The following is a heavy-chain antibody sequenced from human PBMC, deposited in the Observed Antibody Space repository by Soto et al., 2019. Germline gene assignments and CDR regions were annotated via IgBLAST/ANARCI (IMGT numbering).Heavy chain of an antibody. V-gene: IGHV3-53*01. CDR1: GFSVSSTY. D-gene: IGHD5-12*01. Sequence: GGSLRLYCAASGFSVSSTYMSWVRQPPGKGLEWVSTLSDDGRSHYADSVTGRFSVSRDNSKNTLYLHMSGLIADDTAIYYCSGDFTSGGYDFRGQGTQVTVSS. CDR3: SGDFTSGGYDF. CDR2: LSDDGRS. J-gene: IGHJ4*02.